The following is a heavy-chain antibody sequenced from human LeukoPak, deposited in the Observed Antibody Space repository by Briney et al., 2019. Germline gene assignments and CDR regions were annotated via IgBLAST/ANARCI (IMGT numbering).Heavy chain of an antibody. D-gene: IGHD5/OR15-5a*01. CDR2: LFYSGNM. J-gene: IGHJ4*02. CDR1: GVSIYTGDYY. CDR3: ARENIVSTRDFDC. V-gene: IGHV4-39*07. Sequence: SETLSLTCTVSGVSIYTGDYYWAWLRQPQGKGLEWIGSLFYSGNMYYSPPLKSRITISVDTTKNPFSLNLNSVTAAHTAVYYCARENIVSTRDFDCWGQGTLVTVSS.